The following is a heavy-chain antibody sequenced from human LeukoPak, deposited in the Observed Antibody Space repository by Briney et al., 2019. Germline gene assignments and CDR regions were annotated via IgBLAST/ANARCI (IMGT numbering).Heavy chain of an antibody. CDR1: GGSISSGSYY. CDR3: ARDGSSSWFPFDY. CDR2: INQSGST. V-gene: IGHV4-61*09. D-gene: IGHD6-13*01. Sequence: SQTLSLTCTVSGGSISSGSYYWSWIRQPAGKGLEWIGEINQSGSTNYNPSLKSRVNISVDTSKNQFSLKLSSVTAADTAVYYCARDGSSSWFPFDYWGQGTLVTVSS. J-gene: IGHJ4*02.